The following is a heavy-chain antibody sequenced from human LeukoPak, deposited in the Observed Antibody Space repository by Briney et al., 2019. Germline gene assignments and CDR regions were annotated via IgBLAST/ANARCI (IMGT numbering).Heavy chain of an antibody. Sequence: PSETLSLTCTVSGGSISSSSYYWGWIRQPPGKGLEWNGSIYYSGSTYYKPSLKSRVTISVDTSKNQFSLKLSSVTAADTAVYYCARAAITMIVAGWGQGTLVTVSS. V-gene: IGHV4-39*07. CDR3: ARAAITMIVAG. CDR1: GGSISSSSYY. D-gene: IGHD3-22*01. CDR2: IYYSGST. J-gene: IGHJ4*02.